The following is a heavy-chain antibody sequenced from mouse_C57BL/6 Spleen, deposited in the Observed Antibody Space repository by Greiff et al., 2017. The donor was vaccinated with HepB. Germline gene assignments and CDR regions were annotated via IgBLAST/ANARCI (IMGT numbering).Heavy chain of an antibody. Sequence: VQLQQPGAELVRPGSSVKLSCKASGYTFTSYWMDWVKQRPGQGLEWIGNIYPSDSETHYNQKFKDKATLTVDKSSSTAYMQLSSLTSEDSAVYYCAKAMDDDDWYYFDYWGQGTTLTVSS. CDR1: GYTFTSYW. V-gene: IGHV1-61*01. CDR2: IYPSDSET. D-gene: IGHD2-4*01. J-gene: IGHJ2*01. CDR3: AKAMDDDDWYYFDY.